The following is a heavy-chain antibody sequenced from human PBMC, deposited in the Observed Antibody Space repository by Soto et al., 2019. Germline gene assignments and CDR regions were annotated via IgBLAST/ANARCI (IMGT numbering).Heavy chain of an antibody. CDR2: IHWDNEK. J-gene: IGHJ4*02. D-gene: IGHD6-19*01. V-gene: IGHV2-5*02. Sequence: QITLKESGPTLVKPTQTLTLTCTFSGFSLTATGVAVAWIRQPPGKALEWVALIHWDNEKWYSPSLNNRLTITKDTSRKEVVLTLTDMDHVVTATYFCAAGWFHFHSWGQGMLVTVSS. CDR1: GFSLTATGVA. CDR3: AAGWFHFHS.